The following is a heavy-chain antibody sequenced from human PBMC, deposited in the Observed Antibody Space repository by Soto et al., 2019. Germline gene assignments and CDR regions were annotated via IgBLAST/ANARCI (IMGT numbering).Heavy chain of an antibody. CDR2: IIPLFDAT. CDR1: GGTFTTYD. J-gene: IGHJ4*02. D-gene: IGHD6-6*01. Sequence: QVQLVQSGAEVRKPGSSVKVSCKASGGTFTTYDISWVRQAPGQGLEWMGGIIPLFDATKYAQKFQGRVTSTADKSTGTAYMELSSLRSEDTAMYYCARDRSSSSYNGTFDFDSWGQGTLVTVSS. V-gene: IGHV1-69*06. CDR3: ARDRSSSSYNGTFDFDS.